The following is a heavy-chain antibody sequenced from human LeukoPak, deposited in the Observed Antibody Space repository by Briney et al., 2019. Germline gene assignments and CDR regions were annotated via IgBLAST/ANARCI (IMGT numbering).Heavy chain of an antibody. J-gene: IGHJ4*02. CDR1: GFTFSSYA. CDR3: ATDYYCSGGSCYPPD. V-gene: IGHV3-23*01. Sequence: GGSLRLSCAASGFTFSSYAMSWVRHAPGKGLEWVSAISGSGGSTYYADSVKGRFTISRDNSKNTLYLQMNSLRAEDRAVYYCATDYYCSGGSCYPPDWGQGTLVTVSS. CDR2: ISGSGGST. D-gene: IGHD2-15*01.